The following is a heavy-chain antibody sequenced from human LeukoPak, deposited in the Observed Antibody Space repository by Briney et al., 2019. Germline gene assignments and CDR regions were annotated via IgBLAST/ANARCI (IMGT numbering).Heavy chain of an antibody. J-gene: IGHJ6*04. CDR1: GFTFSSYE. Sequence: GGSLRLSCAASGFTFSSYEMNWGRQAPGKGLEWVSYISSSGSTIYYADSVKGRFTFPRDNSKTTLYLQMNSLRAEDTAVYYCAELGITMIGGVWGKGTTVTISS. V-gene: IGHV3-48*03. D-gene: IGHD3-10*02. CDR3: AELGITMIGGV. CDR2: ISSSGSTI.